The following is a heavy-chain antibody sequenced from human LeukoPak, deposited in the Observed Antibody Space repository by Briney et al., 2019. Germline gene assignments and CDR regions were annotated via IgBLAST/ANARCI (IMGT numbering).Heavy chain of an antibody. CDR1: GVSFNSDDYY. CDR3: ARVPNYFDSSGYYYGAYYFDY. J-gene: IGHJ4*02. D-gene: IGHD3-22*01. CDR2: VYYSGST. Sequence: RASETLSLTCGVSGVSFNSDDYYWNWIRQPPGRGLEWIGYVYYSGSTHNNPSLKSRVTMSVDTSKNQFSLKLSSVTAADTAIYYCARVPNYFDSSGYYYGAYYFDYWGQGTLVTVSS. V-gene: IGHV4-61*08.